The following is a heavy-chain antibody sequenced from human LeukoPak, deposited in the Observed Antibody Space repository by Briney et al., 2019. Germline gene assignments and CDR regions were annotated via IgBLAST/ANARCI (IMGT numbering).Heavy chain of an antibody. CDR1: GFTFSSYS. CDR2: ISSSSSYI. J-gene: IGHJ4*02. CDR3: TRVGYIDEGIDY. D-gene: IGHD5-24*01. Sequence: PGGSLRLSCAASGFTFSSYSMNWVRQAPGKGLEWVSSISSSSSYIYYADSVKGRFTISRDNARNSLYLQMNSLRAEDTAIYYCTRVGYIDEGIDYWGQGTLVTVSS. V-gene: IGHV3-21*01.